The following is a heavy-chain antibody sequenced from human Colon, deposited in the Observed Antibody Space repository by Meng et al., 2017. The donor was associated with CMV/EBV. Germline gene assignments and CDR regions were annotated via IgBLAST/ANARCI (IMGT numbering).Heavy chain of an antibody. CDR2: MNPNSGNT. Sequence: ASVKVSCKASGYTFTSYDINWVRQATGQGLEWMGWMNPNSGNTGYAQKFQGRVTMTRNTSISTAYMELSSLRSEDTAVYYCVRDRSGDNVVVPAGMEAFDIWGQGTMVTVSS. J-gene: IGHJ3*02. V-gene: IGHV1-8*01. CDR3: VRDRSGDNVVVPAGMEAFDI. D-gene: IGHD2-2*01. CDR1: GYTFTSYD.